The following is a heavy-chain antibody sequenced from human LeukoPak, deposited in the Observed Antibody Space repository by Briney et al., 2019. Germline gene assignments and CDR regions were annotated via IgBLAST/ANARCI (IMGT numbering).Heavy chain of an antibody. CDR3: ARGDCSGGSCYSDADRSDTDAFDI. Sequence: GASVKVSCKASGYTFTGYYMHWVRQAPGQGLEWMGWINPNSGGTNYAQKFQGRVTMTRDTSISTAYMELSRLRSDDTAVYYCARGDCSGGSCYSDADRSDTDAFDIWGQGTMVTVSS. CDR1: GYTFTGYY. D-gene: IGHD2-15*01. CDR2: INPNSGGT. J-gene: IGHJ3*02. V-gene: IGHV1-2*02.